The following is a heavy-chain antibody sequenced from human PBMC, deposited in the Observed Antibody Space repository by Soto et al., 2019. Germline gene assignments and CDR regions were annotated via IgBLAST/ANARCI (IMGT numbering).Heavy chain of an antibody. CDR3: ARLLRHYFHS. CDR1: GDTLTGYP. J-gene: IGHJ4*02. CDR2: ISAENGNT. V-gene: IGHV1-3*01. D-gene: IGHD4-17*01. Sequence: SVKGSCKAAGDTLTGYPVRWVRQAPGQRLEWMGWISAENGNTKYAQKLEGRVTITTDTSPSTAYMELSSLRSDHTPVYHRARLLRHYFHSRGTGTLVTVSS.